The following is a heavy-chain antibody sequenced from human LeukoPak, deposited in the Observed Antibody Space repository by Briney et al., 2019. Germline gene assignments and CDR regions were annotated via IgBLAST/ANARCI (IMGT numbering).Heavy chain of an antibody. CDR1: GFTFSTYS. CDR3: ARNDYASSSGYDF. J-gene: IGHJ4*02. V-gene: IGHV3-21*01. CDR2: ISRGSDHI. Sequence: GGSLTLPCALSGFTFSTYSMNWVRQAPGKGLQWVSSISRGSDHIYHAHSLKDPFTISRDNAKNSLYLQMDSLRAEDTAVLFCARNDYASSSGYDFWGQGTLGTVSS. D-gene: IGHD6-6*01.